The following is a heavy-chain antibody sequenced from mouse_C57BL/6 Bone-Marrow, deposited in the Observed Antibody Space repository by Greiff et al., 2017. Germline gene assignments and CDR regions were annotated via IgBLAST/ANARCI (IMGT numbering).Heavy chain of an antibody. D-gene: IGHD2-10*01. Sequence: VQLQQSGAELARPGASVKLSCKASGYTFTSYGISWVKQRTGQGLEWIGEIYPRSGNTYYNEKFKGKATLTADKSSSTAYMELRSLTSEDSAVYFCARSAPPLLSSYAMDYWGQGTSVTVSS. V-gene: IGHV1-81*01. CDR3: ARSAPPLLSSYAMDY. J-gene: IGHJ4*01. CDR2: IYPRSGNT. CDR1: GYTFTSYG.